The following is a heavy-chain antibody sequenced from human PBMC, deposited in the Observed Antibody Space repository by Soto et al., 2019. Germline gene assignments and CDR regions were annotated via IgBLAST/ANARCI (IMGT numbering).Heavy chain of an antibody. V-gene: IGHV3-23*01. D-gene: IGHD5-18*01. CDR2: FHNSDGRT. Sequence: IRLSGTASGLDFMSYVMHWVSQAQGKGLEWVSTFHNSDGRTYYAESVKGRFTISRDNSKNTLFLQMNSLRPEDTAVYYCVKVRDTTMNMISAFWGQGTLVTFS. CDR1: GLDFMSYV. J-gene: IGHJ4*02. CDR3: VKVRDTTMNMISAF.